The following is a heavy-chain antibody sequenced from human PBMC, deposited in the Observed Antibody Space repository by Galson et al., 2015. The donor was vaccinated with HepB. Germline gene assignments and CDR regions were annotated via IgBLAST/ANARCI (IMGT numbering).Heavy chain of an antibody. CDR3: VRDISVAGIDD. Sequence: SLRLSCAASGFTFSDYYMSWIRQAPGKGLEWLAYIDSSGTTTYHADSVKGRFTISRDNAQNSLYLQMSSLRAADTAVYYCVRDISVAGIDDWGQGTLVTVSS. V-gene: IGHV3-11*01. CDR2: IDSSGTTT. D-gene: IGHD6-19*01. J-gene: IGHJ4*02. CDR1: GFTFSDYY.